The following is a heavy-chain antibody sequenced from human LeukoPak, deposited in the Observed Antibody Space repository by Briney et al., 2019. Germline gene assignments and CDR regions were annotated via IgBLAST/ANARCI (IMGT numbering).Heavy chain of an antibody. CDR1: GYTFTTYY. J-gene: IGHJ4*02. V-gene: IGHV1-46*01. D-gene: IGHD3/OR15-3a*01. CDR2: INPSVGTT. Sequence: ASVKASCKVFGYTFTTYYIHWVRQAPGQGLEWMGIINPSVGTTKSPDKFQGRVTMTRDTSTSTAYMELSSLRSEDTAVYYCARDLWTHGDYWGQGTLVTVSS. CDR3: ARDLWTHGDY.